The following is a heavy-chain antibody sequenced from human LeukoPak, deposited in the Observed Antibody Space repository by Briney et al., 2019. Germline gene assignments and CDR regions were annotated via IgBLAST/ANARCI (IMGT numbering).Heavy chain of an antibody. D-gene: IGHD6-19*01. CDR2: ISYDGSNK. Sequence: PGGSLRLSCAASGFTFSSYGMHWVRQAPGKGLEWVAVISYDGSNKYYEDSVNGRFTISRDNSKNTLYLQMNSLRAEDTAVYYCAKLSLTVAGTSEAFDIWGQGTMVTVSS. V-gene: IGHV3-30*18. CDR1: GFTFSSYG. J-gene: IGHJ3*02. CDR3: AKLSLTVAGTSEAFDI.